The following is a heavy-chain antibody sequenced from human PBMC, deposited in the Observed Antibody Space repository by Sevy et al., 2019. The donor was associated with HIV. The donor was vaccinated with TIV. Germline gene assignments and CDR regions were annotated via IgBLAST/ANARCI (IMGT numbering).Heavy chain of an antibody. Sequence: ASVKVSCKTSGGTFDTYSISWLRQAPGQGLEWMGGITPFFRTANYAQKFQGRVTITADESTGTAYMDLSSLGSEDSAVYYCARDRDIAFGGGDAFDIWGQGTMVTVSS. V-gene: IGHV1-69*13. CDR1: GGTFDTYS. J-gene: IGHJ3*02. D-gene: IGHD3-16*01. CDR3: ARDRDIAFGGGDAFDI. CDR2: ITPFFRTA.